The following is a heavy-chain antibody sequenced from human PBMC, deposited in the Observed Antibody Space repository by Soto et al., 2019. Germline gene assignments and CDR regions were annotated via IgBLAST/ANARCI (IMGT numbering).Heavy chain of an antibody. CDR2: ISGSGGST. V-gene: IGHV3-23*01. CDR1: GFTFSSYA. Sequence: PGGSLRLSCAASGFTFSSYAMSWVRQAPGKGLEWVSAISGSGGSTYYADSVKGRFTISRDNSKNTLYLQMNSLRAEDTAVCYCARDARIYCSSTSCLGIDYWGQGTLVTVSS. D-gene: IGHD2-2*01. CDR3: ARDARIYCSSTSCLGIDY. J-gene: IGHJ4*02.